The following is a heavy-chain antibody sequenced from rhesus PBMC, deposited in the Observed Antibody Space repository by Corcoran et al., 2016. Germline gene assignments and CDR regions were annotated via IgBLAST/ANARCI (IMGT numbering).Heavy chain of an antibody. Sequence: DVQLVESGGGLVKPGGSLRLSCVASGFTFSSYEMHWVRQAPGKGLEWVSVISESGGTIYSADTVKGRFTISRDNAKNSLFLQMNSLRAEDTAVYYCTRAGPFFGLDSWGQGVVVTVSS. CDR3: TRAGPFFGLDS. V-gene: IGHV3-100*02. CDR1: GFTFSSYE. J-gene: IGHJ6*01. D-gene: IGHD6-13*01. CDR2: ISESGGTI.